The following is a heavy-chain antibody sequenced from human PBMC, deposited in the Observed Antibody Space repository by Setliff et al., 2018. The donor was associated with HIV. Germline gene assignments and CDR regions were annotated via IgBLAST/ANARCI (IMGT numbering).Heavy chain of an antibody. J-gene: IGHJ3*01. D-gene: IGHD6-19*01. CDR3: ARDRSGIAVAAPDAFDV. CDR2: ISPLLGTP. CDR1: GGSFRNYA. Sequence: SVKVSCKASGGSFRNYAINWVRQAPGQGLEWMGGISPLLGTPNYAHKFQGRVTITADKYSSTVYMELSSLRAEDSAVFYCARDRSGIAVAAPDAFDVWGQGTMVTVSS. V-gene: IGHV1-69*06.